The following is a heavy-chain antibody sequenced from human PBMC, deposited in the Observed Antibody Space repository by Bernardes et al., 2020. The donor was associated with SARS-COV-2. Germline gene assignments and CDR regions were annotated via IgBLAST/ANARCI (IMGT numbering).Heavy chain of an antibody. Sequence: GGSLRLSCAASGFTFRNYAMNWVRQAPGKGLEWVSVFSDGGLSPYYADSVKGRFTISRDSSKNSLYLQMNSLRAEDTAVYYCARDDPDTSGYYDPAFWGQGTLVNVSA. D-gene: IGHD3-22*01. CDR3: ARDDPDTSGYYDPAF. V-gene: IGHV3-23*01. CDR2: FSDGGLSP. J-gene: IGHJ4*02. CDR1: GFTFRNYA.